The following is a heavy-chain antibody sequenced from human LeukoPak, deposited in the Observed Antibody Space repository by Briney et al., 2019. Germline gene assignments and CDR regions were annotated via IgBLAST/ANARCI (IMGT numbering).Heavy chain of an antibody. CDR2: IYHSGST. CDR1: GYSISSGYY. J-gene: IGHJ4*02. Sequence: PSETLSLTCAVSGYSISSGYYWGWIRQPPGKGLECIGSIYHSGSTYYNPSLKGRVTISVDTSKNQFSLKLSSVTAADTAVYYCARLRGGQWELFDYWGQGTLVTVSS. D-gene: IGHD1-26*01. CDR3: ARLRGGQWELFDY. V-gene: IGHV4-38-2*01.